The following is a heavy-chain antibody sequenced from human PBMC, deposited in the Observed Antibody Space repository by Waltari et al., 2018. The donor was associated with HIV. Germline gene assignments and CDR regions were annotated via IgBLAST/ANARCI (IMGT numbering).Heavy chain of an antibody. J-gene: IGHJ3*02. CDR2: ISGSGTKT. Sequence: EVQLLVSGGGMVQPGGFLRFSGVSSGFTFTQFAMNWVRLAPGTGLEWVSAISGSGTKTYDADSVKGRFTISRDNSKNTVYLQMNSLRVEDTAIYYCAKDKAAARAFDIWGQGTMVTVSS. V-gene: IGHV3-23*01. CDR3: AKDKAAARAFDI. CDR1: GFTFTQFA. D-gene: IGHD6-13*01.